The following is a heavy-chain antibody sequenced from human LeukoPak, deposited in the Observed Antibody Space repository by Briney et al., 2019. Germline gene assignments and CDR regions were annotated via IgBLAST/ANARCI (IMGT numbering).Heavy chain of an antibody. CDR1: GFTFSSYA. V-gene: IGHV3-64D*06. D-gene: IGHD6-19*01. CDR3: VKDPYAVVHY. Sequence: GSLRLSCAASGFTFSSYAMHWVRQAPGKGLEYVSAISSNGGGTYYADSVKGRFTISRDNSKNTLYLQMSSLRGEDTAVYYCVKDPYAVVHYWGQGTLVTVSS. J-gene: IGHJ4*02. CDR2: ISSNGGGT.